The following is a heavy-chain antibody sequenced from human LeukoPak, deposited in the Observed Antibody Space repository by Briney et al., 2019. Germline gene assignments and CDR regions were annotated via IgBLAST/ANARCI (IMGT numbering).Heavy chain of an antibody. J-gene: IGHJ6*02. V-gene: IGHV1-69*13. D-gene: IGHD3-22*01. Sequence: ASVKVSCKASGGTFSSYAISWVRQAPGQGLEWMGGIIPIFGTANYAQKFQGRVTITADESTSTAYMELSSLRSEDTAVYYCARGNYYDSSGYDYYYYGMDVWGQGTTVTVSS. CDR1: GGTFSSYA. CDR2: IIPIFGTA. CDR3: ARGNYYDSSGYDYYYYGMDV.